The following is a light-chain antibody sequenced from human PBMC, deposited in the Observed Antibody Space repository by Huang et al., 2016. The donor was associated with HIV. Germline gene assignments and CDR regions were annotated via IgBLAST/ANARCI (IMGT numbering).Light chain of an antibody. CDR2: TVA. V-gene: IGKV1-39*01. Sequence: DIQMTQSPPSLSASVGDRVTFTCRADQNITKSLNWYQQQPGKAPNLLIYTVATLESGVPSRFSGSGSWSRFTLNIGNLQPEDFATDYCQQSFSVPRTFG. CDR3: QQSFSVPRT. J-gene: IGKJ1*01. CDR1: QNITKS.